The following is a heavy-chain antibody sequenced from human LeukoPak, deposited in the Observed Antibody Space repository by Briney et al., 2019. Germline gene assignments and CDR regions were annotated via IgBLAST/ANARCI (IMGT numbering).Heavy chain of an antibody. CDR3: AKDRLYGDYGGY. J-gene: IGHJ4*02. V-gene: IGHV3-23*01. D-gene: IGHD4-17*01. CDR2: ISGGGGST. CDR1: GFTFSSYA. Sequence: PGGSLRLSCAASGFTFSSYAMSWVRQAPGKGLEWVSGISGGGGSTYYADSVKGRFTISRDNSKNTLYLQMNSLRAEDTAVYYCAKDRLYGDYGGYWGQGTLVTVSS.